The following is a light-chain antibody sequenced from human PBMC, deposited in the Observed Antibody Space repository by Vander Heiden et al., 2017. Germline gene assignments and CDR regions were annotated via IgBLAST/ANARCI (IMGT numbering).Light chain of an antibody. Sequence: QSVLTQPPSASGTPGQPVTISCSGSSSNIGTNYVYWYQQFPGTAPKLLIYSNNQRPSGVPDRFSGSKSGTSASLAISWLRSEDEADYYCATWDDSLSGRVFGGGTKLTVL. V-gene: IGLV1-47*01. J-gene: IGLJ3*02. CDR1: SSNIGTNY. CDR2: SNN. CDR3: ATWDDSLSGRV.